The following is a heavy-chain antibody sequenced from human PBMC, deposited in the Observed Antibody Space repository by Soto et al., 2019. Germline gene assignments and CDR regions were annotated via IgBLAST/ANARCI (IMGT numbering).Heavy chain of an antibody. D-gene: IGHD2-8*01. Sequence: QVQPVQSGAEVKKPGASVKVSCKASGYIFTSYYMHWVRQAPGQGLEWMGIINPSGGSTSFAERFQGSVTMTRDTSTSTGYMEFNSLRSEVTGVYYCAREHDMLQTAFDIWGQGTMVTVSS. V-gene: IGHV1-46*01. J-gene: IGHJ3*02. CDR1: GYIFTSYY. CDR3: AREHDMLQTAFDI. CDR2: INPSGGST.